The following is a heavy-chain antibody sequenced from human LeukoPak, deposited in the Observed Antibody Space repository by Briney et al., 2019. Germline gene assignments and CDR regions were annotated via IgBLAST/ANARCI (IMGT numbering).Heavy chain of an antibody. J-gene: IGHJ4*02. CDR2: MNPNSGNT. CDR1: GYTFTSYD. D-gene: IGHD5-18*01. V-gene: IGHV1-8*01. Sequence: GASVKVSCKASGYTFTSYDISWVRQATGQGLEWMGWMNPNSGNTGYAQKFQGRVTMTRNTSISTAYMELSSLRSEDTAVYYCARGRVDTAMATYYWGQGTLVTVSS. CDR3: ARGRVDTAMATYY.